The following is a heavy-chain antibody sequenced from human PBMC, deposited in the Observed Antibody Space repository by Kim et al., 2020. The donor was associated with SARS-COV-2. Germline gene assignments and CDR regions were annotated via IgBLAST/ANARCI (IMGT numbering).Heavy chain of an antibody. CDR1: GFTFSGHA. Sequence: GGSLRLSCAASGFTFSGHAMHWVRQAPGKGLEWVAIISYDGSTKYYADSVKGRFTVSRDNSKSTLFLQMNSLRPEDTAMYFCANQDYYDSSRFYGSIDYWGQGTLVSVSS. V-gene: IGHV3-30*04. CDR2: ISYDGSTK. D-gene: IGHD3-22*01. CDR3: ANQDYYDSSRFYGSIDY. J-gene: IGHJ4*02.